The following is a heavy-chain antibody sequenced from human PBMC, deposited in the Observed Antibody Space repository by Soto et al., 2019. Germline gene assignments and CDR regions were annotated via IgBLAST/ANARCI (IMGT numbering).Heavy chain of an antibody. D-gene: IGHD3-10*01. J-gene: IGHJ4*02. CDR1: GGSFSGYY. CDR3: ARGDFGDIGY. Sequence: SETLSLTCAVYGGSFSGYYWSWIRQPPGKGLEWIGEINHSGSTNYNLSLKSRVTISVDTSKNQFSLKLSSVTAADTAVYYCARGDFGDIGYWGQGTLVTVSS. CDR2: INHSGST. V-gene: IGHV4-34*01.